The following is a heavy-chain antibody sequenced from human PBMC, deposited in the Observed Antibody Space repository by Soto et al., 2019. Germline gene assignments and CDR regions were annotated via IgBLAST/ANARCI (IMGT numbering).Heavy chain of an antibody. V-gene: IGHV3-21*06. J-gene: IGHJ3*02. CDR2: IKSDSISL. CDR3: ARQPMTGSQSGAFDI. CDR1: GFTFSTYL. D-gene: IGHD3-9*01. Sequence: VQLVESGGGLVEPGGSLRLSCAASGFTFSTYLMNWVRQAPGKGLEWVSSIKSDSISLYYADSVKGRFTISRDNAKNSLHLQMNSLRVEDTAMYFCARQPMTGSQSGAFDIWGQGTMVTVSS.